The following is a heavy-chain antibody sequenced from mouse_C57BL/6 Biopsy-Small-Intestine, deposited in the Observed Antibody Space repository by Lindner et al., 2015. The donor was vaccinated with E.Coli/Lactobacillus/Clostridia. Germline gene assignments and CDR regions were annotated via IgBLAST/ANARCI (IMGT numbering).Heavy chain of an antibody. Sequence: VQLQESGAELVKPGASVKISCKASGYAFSSYWMNWVKQRPGKGLEWIGQIYPGDGDTNYNGKFKGKATLTADKSSSTAYMQLSSLTSEDSAVYFRARYYYYGSSPFDYWGQGTTLTVSS. V-gene: IGHV1-80*01. CDR3: ARYYYYGSSPFDY. CDR2: IYPGDGDT. CDR1: GYAFSSYW. D-gene: IGHD1-1*01. J-gene: IGHJ2*01.